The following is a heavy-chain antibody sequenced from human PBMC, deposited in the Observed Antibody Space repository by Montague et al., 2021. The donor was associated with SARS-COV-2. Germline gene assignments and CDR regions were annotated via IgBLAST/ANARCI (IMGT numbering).Heavy chain of an antibody. V-gene: IGHV4-31*03. D-gene: IGHD2-21*01. Sequence: TLSLTCTVFGGSISSGSYYWSWIPPHPGKGLEWIGYTYYSGSSYYNPSLKSRVTISVATAKTQFSLRLSSVTAADTAVYYCASARTSLIVVVNEFDYWGQGTLVTVSS. CDR2: TYYSGSS. CDR1: GGSISSGSYY. CDR3: ASARTSLIVVVNEFDY. J-gene: IGHJ4*02.